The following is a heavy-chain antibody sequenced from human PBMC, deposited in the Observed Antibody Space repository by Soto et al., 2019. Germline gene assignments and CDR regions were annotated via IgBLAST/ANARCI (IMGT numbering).Heavy chain of an antibody. CDR3: ARGAEANYYYGMDV. V-gene: IGHV4-31*03. D-gene: IGHD5-12*01. CDR2: IYYSGST. Sequence: QVQLQESGRGLVKPSQTLSLTCTVSGGSISSGGYYWSWIRQHPGKGLEWIGYIYYSGSTYYNPSLKSRVTISVDTSKNQFYLKLSSVTAADTAVYYFARGAEANYYYGMDVWGQGTTVTVSS. CDR1: GGSISSGGYY. J-gene: IGHJ6*02.